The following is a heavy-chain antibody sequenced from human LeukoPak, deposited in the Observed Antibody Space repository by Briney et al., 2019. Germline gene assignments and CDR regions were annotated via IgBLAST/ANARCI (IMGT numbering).Heavy chain of an antibody. CDR3: ARRVVATRNYYYYYMDV. D-gene: IGHD2-15*01. V-gene: IGHV3-20*04. CDR2: INWNGGST. J-gene: IGHJ6*03. Sequence: PGGSLRLSCEASGFTFDDYGMSWVRQAPGKGLEWVSGINWNGGSTGYADSVKGRFTISRDNAKNSLNLQMNSLRAEDTALYYCARRVVATRNYYYYYMDVWGKGTTVTVSS. CDR1: GFTFDDYG.